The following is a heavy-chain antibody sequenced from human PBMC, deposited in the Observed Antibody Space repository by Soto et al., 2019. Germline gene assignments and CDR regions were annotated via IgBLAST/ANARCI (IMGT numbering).Heavy chain of an antibody. J-gene: IGHJ3*02. CDR3: AAESYDFWSGYYNSASDI. D-gene: IGHD3-3*01. Sequence: SVKVSCKASGFTFTSSAMQWVRQARGQRLEWIGWIVVGSGNTNYAQKFQERVTITRDMSTSTAYMELSSLRSEDTAVYYCAAESYDFWSGYYNSASDIWGQGTMVTVSS. CDR1: GFTFTSSA. CDR2: IVVGSGNT. V-gene: IGHV1-58*02.